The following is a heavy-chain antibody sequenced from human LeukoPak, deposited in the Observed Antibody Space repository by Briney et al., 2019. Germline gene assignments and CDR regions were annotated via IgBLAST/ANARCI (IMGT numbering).Heavy chain of an antibody. CDR2: IKEDGSAT. V-gene: IGHV3-7*01. J-gene: IGHJ4*02. CDR1: GFIFSNTW. Sequence: PGVSLRLSCAASGFIFSNTWMIWLRQAPEKGLEWVANIKEDGSATYYVDSVKGRFTISRDNAKNSLYLQMNNLRAEDTAIYYCARGGTQSPINWGPGTPVTVSS. CDR3: ARGGTQSPIN.